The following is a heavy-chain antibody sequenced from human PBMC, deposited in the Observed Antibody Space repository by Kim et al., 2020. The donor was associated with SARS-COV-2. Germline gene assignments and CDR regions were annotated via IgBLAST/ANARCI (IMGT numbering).Heavy chain of an antibody. Sequence: GGSLRLSCAASGFTFSTYNINWVRQAPGKGLEWVSSISSDSGHKHYGDSVKGRFSISRNDADNSLHLQMNSLRAEDTAVYYCARGGCGGNRCQSPSFFD. CDR3: ARGGCGGNRCQSPSFFD. CDR2: ISSDSGHK. V-gene: IGHV3-21*01. D-gene: IGHD2-21*01. CDR1: GFTFSTYN. J-gene: IGHJ4*01.